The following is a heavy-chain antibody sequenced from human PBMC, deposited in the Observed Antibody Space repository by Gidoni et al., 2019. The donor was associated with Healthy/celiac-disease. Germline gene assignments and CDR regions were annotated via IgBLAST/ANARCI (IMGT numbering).Heavy chain of an antibody. Sequence: QVQLVPSGAEVKKPGASVKVSCKASGYTFTSYGISWVRQAPGQGLEWMGWISAYKGNTNYAQKLQGRVTMTTDTSTSTAYMELRSLRSDDTAVYYCARVYSSSWYPPSSFDYWGQGTLVTVSS. J-gene: IGHJ4*02. CDR2: ISAYKGNT. D-gene: IGHD6-13*01. CDR3: ARVYSSSWYPPSSFDY. CDR1: GYTFTSYG. V-gene: IGHV1-18*01.